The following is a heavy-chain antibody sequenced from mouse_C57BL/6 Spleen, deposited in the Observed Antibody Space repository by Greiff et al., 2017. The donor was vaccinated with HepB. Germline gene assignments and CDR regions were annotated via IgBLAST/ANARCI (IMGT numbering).Heavy chain of an antibody. CDR2: IWSGGST. CDR1: GFSLTSYG. J-gene: IGHJ4*01. Sequence: QVQLKQSGPGLVQPSQRLSITCTVSGFSLTSYGVHWVRQPPGKGLEWLGVIWSGGSTDYNAAFISRLSISKDNSKSQVFFKMNSLQADDTAIYYCAKEWLLPYYYAMDYWGQGTSVTVSS. D-gene: IGHD2-3*01. CDR3: AKEWLLPYYYAMDY. V-gene: IGHV2-4*01.